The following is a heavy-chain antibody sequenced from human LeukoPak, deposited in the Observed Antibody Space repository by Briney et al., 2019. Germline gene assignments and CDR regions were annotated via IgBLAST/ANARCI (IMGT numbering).Heavy chain of an antibody. D-gene: IGHD3-10*01. J-gene: IGHJ5*02. V-gene: IGHV3-74*01. CDR3: VRGRGSYGWFDP. CDR1: GFTSSSYW. CDR2: ISGDGTAR. Sequence: GGSLRLSCAASGFTSSSYWVHWVRHVPGKGLVWVSRISGDGTARNYADSVKGRFTISRDDAKNTVDLQMNSLRGEDTAVYYCVRGRGSYGWFDPWGQGTLVTVSS.